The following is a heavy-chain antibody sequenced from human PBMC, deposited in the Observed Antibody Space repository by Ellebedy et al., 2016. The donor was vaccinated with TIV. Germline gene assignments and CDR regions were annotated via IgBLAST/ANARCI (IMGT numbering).Heavy chain of an antibody. V-gene: IGHV1-18*01. CDR3: AREWCTMIVVAEGYYYGMDV. CDR2: INAGNGNT. D-gene: IGHD3-22*01. CDR1: GYTFTSYG. Sequence: ASVKVSCXASGYTFTSYGISWVRQAPGQGLEWMGWINAGNGNTKYSQKFQGRVTITRDTSASTAYMELSSLRSEDTAVYYCAREWCTMIVVAEGYYYGMDVWGQGTTVTVSS. J-gene: IGHJ6*02.